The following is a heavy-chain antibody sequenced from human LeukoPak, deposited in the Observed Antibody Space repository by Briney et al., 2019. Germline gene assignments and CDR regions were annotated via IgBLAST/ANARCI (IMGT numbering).Heavy chain of an antibody. Sequence: GGSLRLSCAASGFTFSDYYMSWIRQAPGKGLEWVSYISSSGSTIYYADSVKGRFTISRDNAKNSLYLQMNSLRAEDTAVYYCAKDKVLYYYYGMDVWGQGTTVTVSS. V-gene: IGHV3-11*01. J-gene: IGHJ6*02. CDR2: ISSSGSTI. CDR1: GFTFSDYY. CDR3: AKDKVLYYYYGMDV.